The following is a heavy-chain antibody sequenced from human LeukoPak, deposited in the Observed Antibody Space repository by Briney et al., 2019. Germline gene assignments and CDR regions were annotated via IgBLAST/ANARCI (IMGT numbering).Heavy chain of an antibody. CDR1: GYTFTSYG. D-gene: IGHD3-22*01. J-gene: IGHJ6*02. CDR2: ISAYNGNT. CDR3: ARDMAWGDYYDSSGSQTGYYGMDV. Sequence: EASVKVSCKASGYTFTSYGISWVRQAPGQGLEWMGWISAYNGNTNYAQKLQGRVTMTTDTSTSTAYMKLRSLRSDDTAVYYCARDMAWGDYYDSSGSQTGYYGMDVWGQGTTVTVSS. V-gene: IGHV1-18*01.